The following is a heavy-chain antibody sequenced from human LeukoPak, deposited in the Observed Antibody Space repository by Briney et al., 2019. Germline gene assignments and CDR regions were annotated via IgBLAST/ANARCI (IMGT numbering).Heavy chain of an antibody. CDR1: GGSISSSSYY. J-gene: IGHJ4*02. Sequence: PSETLSLTCTVSGGSISSSSYYWGWIRQPPGKGLEWIGSIYYSGTTYYNPSLKSRVTITVDTSRNQFSLKLSSVTAADTAVYYCARRNMVRGVIGFDYWGQGTLVTVSS. CDR2: IYYSGTT. V-gene: IGHV4-39*01. CDR3: ARRNMVRGVIGFDY. D-gene: IGHD3-10*01.